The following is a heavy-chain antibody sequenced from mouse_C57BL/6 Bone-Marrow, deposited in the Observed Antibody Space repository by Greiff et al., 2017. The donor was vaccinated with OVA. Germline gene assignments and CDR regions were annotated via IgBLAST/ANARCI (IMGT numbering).Heavy chain of an antibody. Sequence: VQLQQSGAELVRPGTSVKMSCKASGYTFTNYWIGWAKQRPGHGLEWIGDIYPGGGYTNYNEKFKGKATLTADKSSSTAYMQFSSLTSEDSAIYYCARYYYGSRRSYYFDYWGQGTTRTVSS. CDR2: IYPGGGYT. CDR1: GYTFTNYW. D-gene: IGHD1-1*01. V-gene: IGHV1-63*01. CDR3: ARYYYGSRRSYYFDY. J-gene: IGHJ2*01.